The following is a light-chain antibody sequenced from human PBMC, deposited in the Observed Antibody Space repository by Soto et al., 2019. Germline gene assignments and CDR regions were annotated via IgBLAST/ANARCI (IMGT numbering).Light chain of an antibody. Sequence: EIVLTQSPATLSLSPGERATLSCRASQSVSSYLAWYQQKPGQAPRLVISGASSRTSGIPDRFSASGSGTDFTLTISSLEPEDFAVYYCQQRSNWPLTFGGGTKVDIK. CDR3: QQRSNWPLT. V-gene: IGKV3-11*01. CDR2: GAS. CDR1: QSVSSY. J-gene: IGKJ4*01.